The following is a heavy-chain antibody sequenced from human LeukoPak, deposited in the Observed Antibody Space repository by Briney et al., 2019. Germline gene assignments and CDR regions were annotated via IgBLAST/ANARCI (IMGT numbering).Heavy chain of an antibody. J-gene: IGHJ6*03. CDR1: GFTFSSYA. D-gene: IGHD3-3*01. V-gene: IGHV3-30*04. Sequence: GGSLRLSCAASGFTFSSYAMHWVRQAPGKGLEWVAVISYDGSNKYYADSVKGRFTISRDNSKNTLYLQMNSLRSDDTAVYYRARVCITIFGVAPHYYMDVWGKGTTVTVSS. CDR3: ARVCITIFGVAPHYYMDV. CDR2: ISYDGSNK.